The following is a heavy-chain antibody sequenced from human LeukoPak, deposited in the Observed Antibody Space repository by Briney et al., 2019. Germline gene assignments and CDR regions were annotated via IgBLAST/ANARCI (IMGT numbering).Heavy chain of an antibody. J-gene: IGHJ4*02. CDR1: AFTFSSYW. D-gene: IGHD1-26*01. V-gene: IGHV3-7*01. CDR3: VKGSGSGSYPL. CDR2: IKQDGTEK. Sequence: PGGSLRLSCAASAFTFSSYWMSWVRQAPGKGLEWVANIKQDGTEKYYVDSVKGRFTISRDNAKNSLYLQMNSLRAEDTAVYYCVKGSGSGSYPLWGQGTLVTVSS.